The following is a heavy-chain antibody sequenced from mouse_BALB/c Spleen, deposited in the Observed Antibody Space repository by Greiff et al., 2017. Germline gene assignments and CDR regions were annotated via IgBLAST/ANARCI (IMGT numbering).Heavy chain of an antibody. CDR1: GFNIKDYY. CDR3: ARLGYYGSSYDWYFDV. Sequence: VQLQQSGAELVRPGALVKLSCKASGFNIKDYYMHWVKQRPEQGLEWIGWIDPENGNTIYDPKFQGKASITADTSSNTAYLQLSSLTSEDTAVYYCARLGYYGSSYDWYFDVWGAGTTVTVSS. J-gene: IGHJ1*01. V-gene: IGHV14-1*02. CDR2: IDPENGNT. D-gene: IGHD1-1*01.